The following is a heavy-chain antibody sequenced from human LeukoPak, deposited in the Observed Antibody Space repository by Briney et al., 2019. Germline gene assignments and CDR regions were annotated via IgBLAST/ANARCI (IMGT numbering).Heavy chain of an antibody. V-gene: IGHV3-23*01. J-gene: IGHJ4*02. CDR1: GFTFSSYA. Sequence: AGGSLRLSCAASGFTFSSYAMSWVRQAPGKGLEWVSAISGSGGSTYYADSVKGRFTISRDNSKNTLYLQMNSLRAEDTAVYYCAKDRRDYYDSTGYLDYWGQGTLVTVSS. D-gene: IGHD3-22*01. CDR2: ISGSGGST. CDR3: AKDRRDYYDSTGYLDY.